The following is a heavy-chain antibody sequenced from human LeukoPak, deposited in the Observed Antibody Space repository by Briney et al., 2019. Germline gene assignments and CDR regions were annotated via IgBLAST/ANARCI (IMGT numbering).Heavy chain of an antibody. D-gene: IGHD6-19*01. J-gene: IGHJ4*02. CDR2: ISGSGGST. V-gene: IGHV3-23*01. CDR3: AKGPGQWLVPGAFDY. Sequence: AASLRLSCAASGFTFSSYAMSWVRQAPGKGLEWVSAISGSGGSTYYADSVKGRFTISRDNSKNTLYLQMNSLRAEDTAVYYCAKGPGQWLVPGAFDYWGQGTLVTVSS. CDR1: GFTFSSYA.